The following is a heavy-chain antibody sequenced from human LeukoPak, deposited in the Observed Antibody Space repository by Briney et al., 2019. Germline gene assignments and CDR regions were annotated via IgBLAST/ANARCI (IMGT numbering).Heavy chain of an antibody. CDR2: IIPILGIA. CDR3: ARVGRDSGLDY. CDR1: GGTFSSYA. D-gene: IGHD1-26*01. Sequence: SVKVSCKASGGTFSSYAISWVRQAPGQGLEWMGRIIPILGIANYAQKFQGRVTITADKSTSTAYMELSSLRSEDTAVYYCARVGRDSGLDYWGQGTLVTVSS. J-gene: IGHJ4*02. V-gene: IGHV1-69*04.